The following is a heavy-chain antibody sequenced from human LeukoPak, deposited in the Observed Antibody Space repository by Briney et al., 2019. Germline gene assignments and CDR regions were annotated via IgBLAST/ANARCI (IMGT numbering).Heavy chain of an antibody. CDR2: IIPIFGTA. CDR1: GGTFSSYA. D-gene: IGHD2-2*01. V-gene: IGHV1-69*01. Sequence: SVKVSCKASGGTFSSYAISWVRQAPGQGLEWMGGIIPIFGTANYAQKFQGRVTITADESTSTAYMELSSLRSEDTAVYYCARDGCSSTSCYDHYYFDYWGQGTLVTVSS. J-gene: IGHJ4*02. CDR3: ARDGCSSTSCYDHYYFDY.